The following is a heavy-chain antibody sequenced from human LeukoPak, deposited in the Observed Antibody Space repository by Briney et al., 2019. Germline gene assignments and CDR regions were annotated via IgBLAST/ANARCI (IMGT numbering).Heavy chain of an antibody. V-gene: IGHV4-4*07. CDR3: ASMRVGFGELGWFDP. CDR2: YYPNGST. D-gene: IGHD3-10*01. Sequence: SETLSLTCSVSGGSISADYWIWIRQPAGKGLEYIGRYYPNGSTNYNPSLKSRVTMSVDTSKNQFSLELRSVTAADTAMYYCASMRVGFGELGWFDPWGQGTLVTVSS. J-gene: IGHJ5*02. CDR1: GGSISADY.